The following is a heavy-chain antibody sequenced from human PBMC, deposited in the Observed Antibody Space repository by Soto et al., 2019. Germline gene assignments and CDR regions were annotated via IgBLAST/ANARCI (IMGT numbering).Heavy chain of an antibody. V-gene: IGHV3-23*01. CDR1: GFTFSNYA. D-gene: IGHD6-13*01. Sequence: GGSLRLSCAASGFTFSNYAMSWFRQAPGKGLEWVSGISSSGGDTPYADSVKGRFTISRDNSKNTLYLQMNSLRAEDTAVYYWAMKAAGKCPFDYWGQGTLVTVAS. CDR3: AMKAAGKCPFDY. CDR2: ISSSGGDT. J-gene: IGHJ4*02.